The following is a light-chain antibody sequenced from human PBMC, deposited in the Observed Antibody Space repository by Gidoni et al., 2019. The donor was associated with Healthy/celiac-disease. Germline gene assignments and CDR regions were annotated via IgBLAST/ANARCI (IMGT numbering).Light chain of an antibody. CDR3: QQYNNCPRT. J-gene: IGKJ1*01. CDR2: GAS. Sequence: EIVMTQSPATLSVYTGERATLSCRASQSVSSNLAWYQQKPVQAPWLLIYGASTRATGIPARFSGSGSGTEFTLTISSLQSEDFAVYYCQQYNNCPRTFGQGTKVEIK. V-gene: IGKV3-15*01. CDR1: QSVSSN.